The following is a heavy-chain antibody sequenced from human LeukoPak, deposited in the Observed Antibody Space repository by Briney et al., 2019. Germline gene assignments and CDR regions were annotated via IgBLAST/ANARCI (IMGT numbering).Heavy chain of an antibody. CDR3: ERSSGDLPYYFDY. D-gene: IGHD4-17*01. Sequence: SETLSLTCSVSGGSMNYYYWSWIRQPPGKGLEWKGLEWIGYIYYSGSTKYNPSLKSRVTISVDTSKNQFSLRLSSVTAADTAVYYCERSSGDLPYYFDYWGQGTLVTVS. CDR2: IYYSGST. J-gene: IGHJ4*02. V-gene: IGHV4-59*01. CDR1: GGSMNYYY.